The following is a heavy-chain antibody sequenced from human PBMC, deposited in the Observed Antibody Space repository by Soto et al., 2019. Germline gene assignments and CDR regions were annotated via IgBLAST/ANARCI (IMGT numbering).Heavy chain of an antibody. D-gene: IGHD3-9*01. CDR1: GFTFSAYS. J-gene: IGHJ4*02. CDR2: ISSSCSNT. CDR3: ARWVGGESRYLDY. Sequence: EVQLVESGGGLVQPGGSLRLSCAASGFTFSAYSMNWVRQAPGKGLEWVSDISSSCSNTYYADSVKGRFTISRDNAKNSLYLQMNSLRAEDTAVYYCARWVGGESRYLDYWGQGTLVTVSS. V-gene: IGHV3-48*01.